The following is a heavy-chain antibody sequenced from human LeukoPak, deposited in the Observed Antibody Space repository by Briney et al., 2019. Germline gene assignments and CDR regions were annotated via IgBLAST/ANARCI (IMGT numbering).Heavy chain of an antibody. D-gene: IGHD1-26*01. Sequence: GGSLRLSCAASGFTFSSYWMHWVRQAPGKGLVWVSRTNSDGSSTSYADSVKGRFTISRDNAKNTLYLQMNSLRAEDTAVYYCARVGAIRPFDYWGQGTLVTVSS. CDR3: ARVGAIRPFDY. J-gene: IGHJ4*02. CDR2: TNSDGSST. V-gene: IGHV3-74*01. CDR1: GFTFSSYW.